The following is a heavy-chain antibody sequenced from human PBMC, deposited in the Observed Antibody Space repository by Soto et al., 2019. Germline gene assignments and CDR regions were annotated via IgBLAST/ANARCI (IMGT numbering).Heavy chain of an antibody. CDR2: ISAYNGNT. Sequence: ASVKVSCKASGYTFTSYGISWVRQAPGQGLEWMGWISAYNGNTNYAQKLQGRVTMTTDTSPSTAYMELRSLRSDDTAVYYCARDPTPYCGGDCYIFDYWGQGTLVTVSS. J-gene: IGHJ4*02. CDR3: ARDPTPYCGGDCYIFDY. V-gene: IGHV1-18*04. D-gene: IGHD2-21*02. CDR1: GYTFTSYG.